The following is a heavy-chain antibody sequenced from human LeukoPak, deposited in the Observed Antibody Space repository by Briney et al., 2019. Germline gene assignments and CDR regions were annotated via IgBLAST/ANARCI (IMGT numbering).Heavy chain of an antibody. CDR2: IYSSGTT. CDR1: GGSNSNNY. J-gene: IGHJ4*02. CDR3: ARGRGYCSSTSCLPYYFDY. D-gene: IGHD2-2*01. V-gene: IGHV4-4*07. Sequence: SETLSLTCTVSGGSNSNNYWSWIRQPAGKGLEWIGRIYSSGTTNYNPSLKSRVTMSVDTSKNQFSLKLSSVTAADTAVYYCARGRGYCSSTSCLPYYFDYWGQGTLVTVSS.